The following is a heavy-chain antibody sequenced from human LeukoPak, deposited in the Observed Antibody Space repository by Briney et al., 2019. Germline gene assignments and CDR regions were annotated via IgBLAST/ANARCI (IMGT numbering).Heavy chain of an antibody. D-gene: IGHD2-21*01. J-gene: IGHJ6*03. CDR1: GFTFSSYS. CDR3: AREHQQAVAEIGYYYYYYMDV. Sequence: GWSLRLSCAASGFTFSSYSMNWVGQAAGKEREGVSSISSSSSYIYYAESVKGRFTNSRDNSKNMLYLKMNSLRAEDTAVYYCAREHQQAVAEIGYYYYYYMDVWGKGTTVTVSS. V-gene: IGHV3-21*01. CDR2: ISSSSSYI.